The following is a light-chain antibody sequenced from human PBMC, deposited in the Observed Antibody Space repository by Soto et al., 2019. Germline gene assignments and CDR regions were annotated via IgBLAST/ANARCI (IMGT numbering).Light chain of an antibody. CDR1: TGAVTSGYY. V-gene: IGLV7-43*01. CDR3: LLYYGGLYV. J-gene: IGLJ1*01. Sequence: QTVVTQEPSLTVSPGGTVTLTCASSTGAVTSGYYPNWFQQKPGQAPRPLIYSTSNKHSWTPARFSGSLLGGKAALTLSSVQPEDEAEYYCLLYYGGLYVFGTGTKLTVL. CDR2: STS.